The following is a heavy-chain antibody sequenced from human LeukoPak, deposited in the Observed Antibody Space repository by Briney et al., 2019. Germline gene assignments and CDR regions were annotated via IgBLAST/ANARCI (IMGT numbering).Heavy chain of an antibody. Sequence: SETLSLTCTVSGYSISSGYFWGWIRQPPGKGLEWIGTIYNSGSTYYNASLESRVTISVDTSKNQFSLKLSSVTAADTAVYYCARDTYYYDSVSKYYFDYWGQGTLVTVSS. CDR1: GYSISSGYF. V-gene: IGHV4-38-2*02. J-gene: IGHJ4*02. CDR3: ARDTYYYDSVSKYYFDY. CDR2: IYNSGST. D-gene: IGHD3-22*01.